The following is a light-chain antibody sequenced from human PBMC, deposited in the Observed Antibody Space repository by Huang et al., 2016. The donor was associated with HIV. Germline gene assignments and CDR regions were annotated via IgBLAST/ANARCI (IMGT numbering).Light chain of an antibody. Sequence: EIVMTQSPATLSVSPGSRVTLSCRANRSVSTNLVWYQQRHGQAPRLLIYGSSTRAPGIPARFSGSGSGTDFSLTISSLQSEDFALYYCHQYNNWLLSFGGGTRV. CDR1: RSVSTN. CDR3: HQYNNWLLS. J-gene: IGKJ4*01. V-gene: IGKV3-15*01. CDR2: GSS.